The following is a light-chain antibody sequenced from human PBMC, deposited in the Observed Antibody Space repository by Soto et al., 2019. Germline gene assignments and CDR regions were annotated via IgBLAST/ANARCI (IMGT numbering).Light chain of an antibody. CDR1: QNVSSY. V-gene: IGKV3-11*01. CDR3: QQRSKWRT. CDR2: DAS. J-gene: IGKJ1*01. Sequence: EIVLTESPATLSLSPGERATLSCRASQNVSSYLAWYQQKPGQAHTLLIYDASKRATGIPARFSGSGFGTDFTLTISSLEPEDFAVYYCQQRSKWRTFGQGTKVDI.